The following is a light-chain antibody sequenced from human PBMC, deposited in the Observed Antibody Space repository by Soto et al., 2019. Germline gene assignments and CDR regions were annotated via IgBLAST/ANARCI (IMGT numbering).Light chain of an antibody. CDR1: QSISTW. CDR3: QQYNTYPLT. Sequence: DIQMTQSPSTLSASVGDRVTITCRASQSISTWLAWYQQKPGKAPKLLIYKASNSEDGVPSRFSGSGSGTEFTITISSLQPDDFATYYCQQYNTYPLTVGGGTTVEIK. V-gene: IGKV1-5*03. CDR2: KAS. J-gene: IGKJ4*01.